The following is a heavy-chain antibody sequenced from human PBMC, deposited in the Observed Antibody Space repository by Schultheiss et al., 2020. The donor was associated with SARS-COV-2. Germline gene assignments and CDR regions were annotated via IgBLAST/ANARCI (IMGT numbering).Heavy chain of an antibody. CDR3: ARDRDYGDYEPRDYYYYGMDV. CDR1: GFTFSSYW. J-gene: IGHJ6*02. V-gene: IGHV3-21*01. D-gene: IGHD4-17*01. CDR2: ISRTSSSI. Sequence: GGSLRLSCEASGFTFSSYWMHWVRQAPGKGLVWVSSISRTSSSIYYADSVKGRFTISRDNAKNSLYLQMNTLRAEDTAVYYCARDRDYGDYEPRDYYYYGMDVWGQGTTVTVSS.